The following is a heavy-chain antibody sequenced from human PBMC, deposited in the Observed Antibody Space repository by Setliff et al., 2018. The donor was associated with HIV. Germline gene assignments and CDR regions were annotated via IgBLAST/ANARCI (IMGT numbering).Heavy chain of an antibody. J-gene: IGHJ6*02. CDR2: INPNTGGT. D-gene: IGHD3-3*01. CDR3: ARGRTNSSYYNFWSAYSSTMDV. V-gene: IGHV1-2*04. Sequence: ASVKVSCKASVYTFTAYYIHWVRQAPGQGLEWMGWINPNTGGTDYAKKFQGWVTRTRETSISTAYMELRRLKSDDAAVYYCARGRTNSSYYNFWSAYSSTMDVWGHGTTVTVSS. CDR1: VYTFTAYY.